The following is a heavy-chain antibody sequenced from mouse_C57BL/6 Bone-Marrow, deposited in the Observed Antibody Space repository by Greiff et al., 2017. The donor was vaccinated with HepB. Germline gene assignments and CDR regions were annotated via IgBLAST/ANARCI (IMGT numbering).Heavy chain of an antibody. CDR2: IDPETGGT. V-gene: IGHV1-15*01. Sequence: QVQLKESGAELVRPGASVTLSCKASGYTFTDYEMHWVKQTPVHGLEWIGAIDPETGGTAYNQKFKGKAILTADKSSSTAYMELRSLTSEDSAVYYCTRMGWGYPTYAMDYWGQGTSVTVSS. J-gene: IGHJ4*01. D-gene: IGHD2-14*01. CDR1: GYTFTDYE. CDR3: TRMGWGYPTYAMDY.